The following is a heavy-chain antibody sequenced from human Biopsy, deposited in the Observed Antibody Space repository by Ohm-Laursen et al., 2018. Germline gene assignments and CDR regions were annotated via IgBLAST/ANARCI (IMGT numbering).Heavy chain of an antibody. V-gene: IGHV4-39*01. J-gene: IGHJ5*02. Sequence: SQTLSLTCPVSGGSISNNNYYWGWIRQPPGKGLEWIGSIFYRGCTHYKPSLKSRVNISVDTSKNQFSQKLNFVTAADTAVYYCARDYDTSGYYYVSWGQGTLVTVSS. CDR2: IFYRGCT. CDR1: GGSISNNNYY. CDR3: ARDYDTSGYYYVS. D-gene: IGHD3-22*01.